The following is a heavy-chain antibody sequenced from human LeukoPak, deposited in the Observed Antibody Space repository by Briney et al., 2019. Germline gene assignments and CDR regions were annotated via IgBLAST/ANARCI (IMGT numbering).Heavy chain of an antibody. J-gene: IGHJ5*02. CDR1: SGAISSSY. CDR3: ARGGFAPLDL. V-gene: IGHV4-4*07. D-gene: IGHD3-16*01. Sequence: SETLSLTCTVSSGAISSSYWSWFRQPAGKGLEWIGRIHFSETTNNNPSLKSRVTLSLDTSKNRFSLNMTSVTAADTAVYYCARGGFAPLDLWGQGTLVTVSS. CDR2: IHFSETT.